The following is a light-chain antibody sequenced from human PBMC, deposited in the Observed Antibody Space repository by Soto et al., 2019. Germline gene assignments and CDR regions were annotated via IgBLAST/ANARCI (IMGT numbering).Light chain of an antibody. CDR3: QQYGTSPFT. CDR1: QTVNNNY. J-gene: IGKJ3*01. Sequence: EIVLTQSPGTLSLSPGERATLSCRASQTVNNNYLTWYQQTPGQAPRLLIYGASSRATGIPDKFSGSGSGTDFNLTISRLEPEDFAVYYCQQYGTSPFTFGPGTKVDIK. CDR2: GAS. V-gene: IGKV3-20*01.